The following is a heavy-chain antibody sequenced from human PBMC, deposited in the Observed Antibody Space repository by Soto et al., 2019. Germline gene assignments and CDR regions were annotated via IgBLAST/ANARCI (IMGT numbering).Heavy chain of an antibody. Sequence: ASVRVSCKASEYTFTAYHMHWVRQAPAQGLERMGWINPDNGDTKYTQKLQGRVTMTTDTSTGTAYMELRSLRSDDTAVYYCAIEYCSGGSCYGVDYWGQGTLVTVSS. D-gene: IGHD2-15*01. CDR1: EYTFTAYH. CDR3: AIEYCSGGSCYGVDY. CDR2: INPDNGDT. V-gene: IGHV1-2*02. J-gene: IGHJ4*02.